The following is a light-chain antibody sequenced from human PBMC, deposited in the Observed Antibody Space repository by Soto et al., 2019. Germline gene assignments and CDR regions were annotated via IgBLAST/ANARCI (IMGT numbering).Light chain of an antibody. CDR2: DVN. V-gene: IGLV2-14*03. Sequence: QSVLTQPASVSGSPGQSITISCTGTSSDVGYYNYVSWYQQHPGKAPKLMIYDVNNRPSGVSNRFSGSKSGNTASLTISGLQAEDEADYYCTSYSSTTTLVFGTGTKLTVL. J-gene: IGLJ1*01. CDR1: SSDVGYYNY. CDR3: TSYSSTTTLV.